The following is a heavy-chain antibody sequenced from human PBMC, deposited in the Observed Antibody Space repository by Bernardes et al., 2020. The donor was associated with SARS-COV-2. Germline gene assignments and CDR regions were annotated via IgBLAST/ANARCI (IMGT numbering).Heavy chain of an antibody. Sequence: ASVKVSCKASGYTFTSYVIGWVRQAPGQGLEWMGWISAYNGNTNYAQKLQGRVTMTTDTSTSTAYMALRSLRSDDTAVYYCARDTIFGVVINPSAFDIWGQGKMVTVSS. CDR3: ARDTIFGVVINPSAFDI. CDR2: ISAYNGNT. V-gene: IGHV1-18*01. J-gene: IGHJ3*02. CDR1: GYTFTSYV. D-gene: IGHD3-3*01.